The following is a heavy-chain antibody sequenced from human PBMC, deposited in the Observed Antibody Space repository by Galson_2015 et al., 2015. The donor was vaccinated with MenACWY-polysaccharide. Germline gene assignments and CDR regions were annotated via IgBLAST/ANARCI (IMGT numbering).Heavy chain of an antibody. J-gene: IGHJ3*01. CDR2: IQYDGSQK. CDR1: GLKFRGSG. D-gene: IGHD3-10*02. V-gene: IGHV3-33*01. Sequence: SLRLSWAASGLKFRGSGMHWVRQAPGKGLEWVAVIQYDGSQKQYIDSVKGRFTISRDNSKNTLYLEMNSLRAEDTALYYCAREGSRIVFHAFDVWGQGTMVIVSS. CDR3: AREGSRIVFHAFDV.